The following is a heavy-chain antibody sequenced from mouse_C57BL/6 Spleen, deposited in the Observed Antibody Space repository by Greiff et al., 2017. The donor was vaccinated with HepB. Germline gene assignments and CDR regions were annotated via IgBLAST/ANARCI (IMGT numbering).Heavy chain of an antibody. CDR2: IYPGNGDT. D-gene: IGHD1-1*01. CDR3: ARGELYDGSKGTWFAY. CDR1: GYTFTSYN. J-gene: IGHJ3*01. V-gene: IGHV1-12*01. Sequence: QVQLQQSGAELVRPGASVKMSCKASGYTFTSYNMHWVKQTPRQGLEWIGAIYPGNGDTSYKQKCKGQATLTVDKSSSTADMQRSSLTSEDSAVYVCARGELYDGSKGTWFAYWGQGTLVTVSA.